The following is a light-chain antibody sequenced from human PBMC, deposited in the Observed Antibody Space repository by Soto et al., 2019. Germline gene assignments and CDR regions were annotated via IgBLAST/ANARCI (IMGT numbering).Light chain of an antibody. CDR3: SSNTKSSTLLYV. V-gene: IGLV2-14*01. CDR1: SSDVGGYNY. J-gene: IGLJ1*01. Sequence: QSALTQPASVSGSPGQSITISCTGTSSDVGGYNYVSWYQQHPGKAPKLMIYDVSNRPSGVSNRFSGSKSGYTASLTISVVQPEDEADYYCSSNTKSSTLLYVFGTGTKLTVL. CDR2: DVS.